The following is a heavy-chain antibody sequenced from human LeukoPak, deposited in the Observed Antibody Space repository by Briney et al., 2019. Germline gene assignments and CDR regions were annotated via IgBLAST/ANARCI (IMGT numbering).Heavy chain of an antibody. V-gene: IGHV1-8*02. J-gene: IGHJ6*02. Sequence: ASVKVSCKASGYTFTGYYMHWVRQAPGQGLEWMGWINPNSGNTGYAQKFQGRVTMTRNTSISTAYMELSSLRSEDTAVYYCARGGRFGEEGYYYYYGMDVWGQGTTVTVSS. D-gene: IGHD3-10*01. CDR3: ARGGRFGEEGYYYYYGMDV. CDR2: INPNSGNT. CDR1: GYTFTGYY.